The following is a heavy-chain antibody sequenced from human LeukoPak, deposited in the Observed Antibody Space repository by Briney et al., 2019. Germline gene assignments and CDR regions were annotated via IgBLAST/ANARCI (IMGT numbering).Heavy chain of an antibody. CDR2: ISGSGGST. CDR3: ATSYCSGGSCLYGLDY. D-gene: IGHD2-15*01. CDR1: GFTFSSYA. Sequence: GGSLRLSCAASGFTFSSYAMSWVRQAPGKGLEWVSAISGSGGSTYYADSVKGRFTISRDNSKNTLYLQMNSLRAEDTAVYYCATSYCSGGSCLYGLDYWGQGTLVTVSS. V-gene: IGHV3-23*01. J-gene: IGHJ4*02.